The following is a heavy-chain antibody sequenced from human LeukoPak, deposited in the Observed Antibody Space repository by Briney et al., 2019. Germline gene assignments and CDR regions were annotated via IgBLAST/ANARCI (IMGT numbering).Heavy chain of an antibody. J-gene: IGHJ4*02. D-gene: IGHD6-13*01. V-gene: IGHV3-23*01. CDR1: GFTFSSYA. CDR2: ISGSGGST. CDR3: AKSDGVYSCSWYVRYAGFDY. Sequence: GGSLRLSCAASGFTFSSYAMSWVRRAPGKGLEWVSAISGSGGSTYYADSVKGRFTISRDNSKNTLYLQMNSLRAEDTAVYYCAKSDGVYSCSWYVRYAGFDYWGQGTLVTVSS.